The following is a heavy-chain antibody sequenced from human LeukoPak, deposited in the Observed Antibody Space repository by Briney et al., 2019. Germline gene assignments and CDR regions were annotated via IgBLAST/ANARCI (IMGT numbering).Heavy chain of an antibody. D-gene: IGHD5-18*01. CDR1: GYTFTGYY. CDR3: ATSGYTYGALDI. J-gene: IGHJ3*02. Sequence: GASVKASCKASGYTFTGYYMHWVRQAPGQGLEWMGWIHPNSGGTNYAQKFQGWVTMTRDTSISTAYMELTRLRSDDTAIYYCATSGYTYGALDIWGQGTMVTVSS. V-gene: IGHV1-2*04. CDR2: IHPNSGGT.